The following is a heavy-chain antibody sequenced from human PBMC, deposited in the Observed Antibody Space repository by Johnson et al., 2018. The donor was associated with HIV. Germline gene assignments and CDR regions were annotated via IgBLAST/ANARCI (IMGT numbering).Heavy chain of an antibody. CDR2: ISWNSGSI. CDR3: AKGYGSGSYYNGNAFDI. V-gene: IGHV3-9*01. D-gene: IGHD3-10*01. J-gene: IGHJ3*02. Sequence: EVLVVESGGGLVQPGRSLRLSCVASGFTFDDYAMHWVRQAPGKGLEWVSGISWNSGSIGYADSVKGRFTISRDNAKNSLYVQMNSLRVEDTALYYCAKGYGSGSYYNGNAFDIWGQGTLVTVSS. CDR1: GFTFDDYA.